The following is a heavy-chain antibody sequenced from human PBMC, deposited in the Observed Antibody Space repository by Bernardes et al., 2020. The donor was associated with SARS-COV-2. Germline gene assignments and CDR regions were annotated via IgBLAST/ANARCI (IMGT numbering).Heavy chain of an antibody. CDR2: IIPILGIA. CDR1: GGTFSSYA. D-gene: IGHD3-22*01. J-gene: IGHJ4*02. CDR3: ARDESGYYDSTLDY. Sequence: SVKVSCKASGGTFSSYAISWVRQAPGQGLEWMGRIIPILGIANYAQKFQGRVTITADKSTSTAYMELSSLRSEDTAVYYCARDESGYYDSTLDYWGQGTLVTVSS. V-gene: IGHV1-69*04.